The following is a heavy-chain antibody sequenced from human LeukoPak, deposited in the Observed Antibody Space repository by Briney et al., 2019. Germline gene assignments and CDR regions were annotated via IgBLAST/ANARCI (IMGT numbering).Heavy chain of an antibody. CDR1: GGSFRGYY. J-gene: IGHJ4*02. Sequence: SETLSLTCAVSGGSFRGYYWSWVRQPPGKGLEWIGEINHSGSTNYNPSLKSRVTISVDTSKNQFSLKLSSVTAADTAVYYCARAEIKLYNQRRYYFDYWGQGTLVTVSS. D-gene: IGHD3-16*02. V-gene: IGHV4-34*01. CDR3: ARAEIKLYNQRRYYFDY. CDR2: INHSGST.